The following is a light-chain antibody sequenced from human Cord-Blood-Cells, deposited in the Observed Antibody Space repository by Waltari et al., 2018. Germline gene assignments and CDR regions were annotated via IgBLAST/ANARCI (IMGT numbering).Light chain of an antibody. CDR2: AES. CDR3: QQSYSTPLT. J-gene: IGKJ4*01. CDR1: QSISSY. Sequence: DIQMTQSPSSLSASVGDRVTITCRASQSISSYLNWYQQKPGKAPKLLIYAESSLQSGVPSRFIVSGSGTDFTLTISSLQPEDFATYYCQQSYSTPLTFGGGTKVEIK. V-gene: IGKV1-39*01.